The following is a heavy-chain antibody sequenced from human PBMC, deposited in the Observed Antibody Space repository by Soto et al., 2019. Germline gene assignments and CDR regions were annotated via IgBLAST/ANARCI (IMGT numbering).Heavy chain of an antibody. V-gene: IGHV3-9*01. D-gene: IGHD3-3*01. CDR3: AKGLIHDFWSGYLVGYYYYMDV. CDR2: ISWNSGSI. CDR1: GCTFEDYA. J-gene: IGHJ6*03. Sequence: QRLSCASSGCTFEDYAMHWVRQAPGKGLEWVSGISWNSGSIGYADSVKGRFTISRDNAKNSLYLQMNSLRAEDTALYYCAKGLIHDFWSGYLVGYYYYMDVWGKGTTVTVSS.